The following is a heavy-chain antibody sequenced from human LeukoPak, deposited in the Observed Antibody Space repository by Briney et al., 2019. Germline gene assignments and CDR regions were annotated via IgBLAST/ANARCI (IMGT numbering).Heavy chain of an antibody. CDR1: GFTFSSYS. D-gene: IGHD3-10*01. Sequence: GGSLRLSCAASGFTFSSYSMNWVRQAPGKGLEWVGFIRSKAYGGTTEYAASVKGRFTISRDDSKSIAYLQMNSLKTEDTAVYYCTRDYGSDFPWYYGMDVWGQGTTVTVSS. V-gene: IGHV3-49*04. CDR2: IRSKAYGGTT. CDR3: TRDYGSDFPWYYGMDV. J-gene: IGHJ6*02.